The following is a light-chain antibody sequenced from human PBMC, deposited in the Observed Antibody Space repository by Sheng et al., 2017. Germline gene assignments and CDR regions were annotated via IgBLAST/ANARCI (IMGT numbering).Light chain of an antibody. CDR3: QQYYSSPLT. Sequence: DIVMTQSPDSLAVSLGERATINCKSSQSVLYSSDNKNYLAWYQQKPGQSPNLLIYWASTRESGVPDRFSGSGSGTDFTLTISSLQAEDVAVYYCQQYYSSPLTFGGGTKVEL. CDR1: QSVLYSSDNKNY. V-gene: IGKV4-1*01. CDR2: WAS. J-gene: IGKJ4*01.